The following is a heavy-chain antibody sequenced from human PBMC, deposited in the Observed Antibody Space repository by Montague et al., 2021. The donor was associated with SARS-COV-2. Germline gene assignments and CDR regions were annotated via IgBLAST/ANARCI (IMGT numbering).Heavy chain of an antibody. V-gene: IGHV3-30*03. Sequence: SLRLSCAASGFNFNNYGMHWVRQTPGRGLEWMAVISYDGSKKYYADSLRGRFTISRDNSEKTLFLQMTGLRPEDTAVYYCARATALLWFGEGKTALDPWGQETHVPVS. D-gene: IGHD3-10*01. CDR2: ISYDGSKK. CDR1: GFNFNNYG. J-gene: IGHJ5*02. CDR3: ARATALLWFGEGKTALDP.